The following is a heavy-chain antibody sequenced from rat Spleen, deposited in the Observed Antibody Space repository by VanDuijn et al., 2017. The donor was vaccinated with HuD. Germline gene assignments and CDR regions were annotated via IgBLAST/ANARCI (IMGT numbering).Heavy chain of an antibody. D-gene: IGHD2-5*01. Sequence: EVQLVETGGGLVQPGRSLKLSCVASGFTFNKYWMSWTRQAPGKGLEWVASISSGGGGTYYPDSVKGRFTISRDNAKSTLYLQMDSLRSEDTASYYWGRDLTDYFDYWRQGVMVTVSS. CDR2: ISSGGGGT. J-gene: IGHJ2*01. V-gene: IGHV5-31*01. CDR3: GRDLTDYFDY. CDR1: GFTFNKYW.